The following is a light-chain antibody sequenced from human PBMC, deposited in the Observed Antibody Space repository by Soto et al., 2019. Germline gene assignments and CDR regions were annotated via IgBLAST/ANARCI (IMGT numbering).Light chain of an antibody. J-gene: IGLJ1*01. CDR1: SSDVGGYNY. CDR3: SSYTSSSTYV. V-gene: IGLV2-14*01. Sequence: QSVLTQPASVSGSPGQSITISCTGTSSDVGGYNYVSWSQQHPGKATQLMIYEVSNRPSGVSNRFSGSKSGNTASLTISGLQAEDEADYYCSSYTSSSTYVFGTGTKVTVL. CDR2: EVS.